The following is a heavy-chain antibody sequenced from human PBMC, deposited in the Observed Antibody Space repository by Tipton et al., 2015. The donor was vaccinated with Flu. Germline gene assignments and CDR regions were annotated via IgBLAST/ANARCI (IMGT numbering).Heavy chain of an antibody. CDR1: GCSISSGSYY. Sequence: LRLSCTVSGCSISSGSYYWSWIRQPAGKGLEWIGRIYTSGSTNYNPSLKSRVTISVDTSKNQFSLKLSSVTAADTAVYYCARMGDAFDIWGQGTMVTVSS. CDR2: IYTSGST. D-gene: IGHD3-16*01. V-gene: IGHV4-61*02. CDR3: ARMGDAFDI. J-gene: IGHJ3*02.